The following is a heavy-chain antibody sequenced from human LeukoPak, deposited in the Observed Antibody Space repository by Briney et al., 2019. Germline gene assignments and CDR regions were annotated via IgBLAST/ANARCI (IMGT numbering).Heavy chain of an antibody. CDR1: GGSISSSSYY. J-gene: IGHJ4*02. V-gene: IGHV4-39*02. D-gene: IGHD5-24*01. Sequence: PSETLSLTCTVSGGSISSSSYYWGWIRQPPGKGLEWIGSIYYSGSTYYNPSLKSRVTISMDTSKNQFSLKLSSVTAADTAVYYCARESGGEMATMAFDYWGQGTLVTVSS. CDR3: ARESGGEMATMAFDY. CDR2: IYYSGST.